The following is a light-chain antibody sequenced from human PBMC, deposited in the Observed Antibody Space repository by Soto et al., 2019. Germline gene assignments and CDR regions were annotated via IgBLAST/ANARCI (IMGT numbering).Light chain of an antibody. V-gene: IGKV1-39*01. Sequence: DIQLTQSPSSLSAAAGDSVTITCRASETISMYLTWYQQKPGHAPILLISAASSLQSGVPSRFSGSGSGTDFTLTIISLQPADVAAYYCQQSYTTPPLTFGGGTKVEIK. CDR3: QQSYTTPPLT. J-gene: IGKJ4*01. CDR1: ETISMY. CDR2: AAS.